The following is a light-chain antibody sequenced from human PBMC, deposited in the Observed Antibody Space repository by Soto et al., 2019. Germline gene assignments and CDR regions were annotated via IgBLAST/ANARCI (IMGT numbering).Light chain of an antibody. V-gene: IGLV2-8*01. CDR3: SSYAGNNNYV. J-gene: IGLJ1*01. CDR1: SSDVGAYKF. Sequence: QAVLTQPPSASGSPGQSVTISCTGTSSDVGAYKFVSWYRQNPGKAPKLIIYDVTKRPTGVPDRFSGSKSGNTASLTVSGLQAEDEADYYCSSYAGNNNYVFGSGTKLTVL. CDR2: DVT.